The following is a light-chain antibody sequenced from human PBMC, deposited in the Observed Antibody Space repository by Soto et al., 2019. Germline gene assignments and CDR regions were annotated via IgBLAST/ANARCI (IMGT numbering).Light chain of an antibody. CDR3: SSYTTPSTLV. V-gene: IGLV2-14*01. CDR2: EVT. J-gene: IGLJ3*02. Sequence: QSALTQPASVSGSPGQSITISCTGTTTDVGGYNYVSWYQQSPGKVPKLMIYEVTNRPSGVSNRFSGSKSGNTASLTISGLQAEDEGDYYCSSYTTPSTLVFGGGTKLTVL. CDR1: TTDVGGYNY.